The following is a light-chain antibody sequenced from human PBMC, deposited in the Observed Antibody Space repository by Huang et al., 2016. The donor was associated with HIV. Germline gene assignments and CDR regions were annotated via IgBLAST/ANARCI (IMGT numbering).Light chain of an antibody. CDR3: QHYSNWPPLT. J-gene: IGKJ4*01. CDR1: QSIGTN. V-gene: IGKV3-15*01. CDR2: GAS. Sequence: IILTQSPATLSVSPGEGATLSCRASQSIGTNLAWYQQGPGQAPRPLVYGASTRATGVPVRFSGSGSGTQFNLTLSSLQSEDFATYYCQHYSNWPPLTFGGGTKVDI.